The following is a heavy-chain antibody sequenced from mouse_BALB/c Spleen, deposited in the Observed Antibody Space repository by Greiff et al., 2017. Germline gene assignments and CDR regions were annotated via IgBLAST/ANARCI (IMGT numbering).Heavy chain of an antibody. CDR2: IWSGGST. CDR1: GFSLTSYG. V-gene: IGHV2-2*02. Sequence: VMLVESGPGLVQPSQSLSITCTVSGFSLTSYGVHWVRQSPGKGLAWLGVIWSGGSTDYNAAFISRLSISKDNSKSQVFFKMNSLQANDTAIYYCARSLRVYAMDYWGQGTSVTVSS. J-gene: IGHJ4*01. CDR3: ARSLRVYAMDY.